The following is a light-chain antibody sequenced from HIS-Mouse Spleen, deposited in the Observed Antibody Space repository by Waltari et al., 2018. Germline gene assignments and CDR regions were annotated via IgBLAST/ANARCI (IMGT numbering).Light chain of an antibody. CDR3: QSYDSSPHVV. J-gene: IGLJ2*01. V-gene: IGLV1-40*01. CDR1: SSNIGAGYD. CDR2: GTS. Sequence: QSVLTQPPSVSGAPGPRVTISCTGSSSNIGAGYDVHWYQQLPGTAPKLLIYGTSNRPSGVPDRFSGSKSGTSASLAITGLQAEDEADYYCQSYDSSPHVVFGGGTKLTVL.